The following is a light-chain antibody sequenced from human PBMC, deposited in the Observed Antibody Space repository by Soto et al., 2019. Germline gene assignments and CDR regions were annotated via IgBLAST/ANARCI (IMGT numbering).Light chain of an antibody. V-gene: IGLV1-47*01. J-gene: IGLJ2*01. CDR3: AAWDDSLSGHVL. Sequence: QSVLPQPPSASGTPGPRVTISCSGSTSNIGKNYVYWYRQLPGTAHKLLIYRNNQRPSGVPDRFSGSKSGTSASLAISGLRSEDEGDYYCAAWDDSLSGHVLFRGGTKLTVL. CDR2: RNN. CDR1: TSNIGKNY.